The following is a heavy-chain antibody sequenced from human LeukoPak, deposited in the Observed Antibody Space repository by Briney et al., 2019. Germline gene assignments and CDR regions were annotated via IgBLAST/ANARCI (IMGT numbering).Heavy chain of an antibody. V-gene: IGHV4-38-2*02. CDR2: IYHSGST. Sequence: SETLSLTCTVSGYSISSGYYWGWIRQPPGKGLEWIGSIYHSGSTYYNPSLKSRVTISVDTSKNQFSLKLSSVTAADTAVYYCAEGGSYSSSWYYWDWFDPWGQGTLVTVSS. CDR3: AEGGSYSSSWYYWDWFDP. J-gene: IGHJ5*02. CDR1: GYSISSGYY. D-gene: IGHD6-13*01.